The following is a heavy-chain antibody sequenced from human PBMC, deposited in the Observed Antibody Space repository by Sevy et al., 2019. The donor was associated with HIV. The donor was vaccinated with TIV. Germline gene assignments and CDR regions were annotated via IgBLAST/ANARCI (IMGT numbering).Heavy chain of an antibody. CDR3: AKQAVAGTGGLDY. J-gene: IGHJ4*02. CDR2: SSWNSGSI. D-gene: IGHD6-19*01. Sequence: GGSLRLSCAASGFTFDDYAMHWVRQAPGKGLEWVSGSSWNSGSIGYADSVKGRFTNARDNAKNSLYLQMNSLRAEDTALYYCAKQAVAGTGGLDYWGQGTLVTVSS. CDR1: GFTFDDYA. V-gene: IGHV3-9*01.